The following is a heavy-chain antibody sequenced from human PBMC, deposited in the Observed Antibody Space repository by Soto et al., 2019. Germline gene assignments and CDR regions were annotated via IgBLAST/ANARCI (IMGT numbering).Heavy chain of an antibody. J-gene: IGHJ4*02. CDR3: AHRPSGFGELLSRPFDH. CDR1: GFSLTTVGVG. V-gene: IGHV2-5*02. D-gene: IGHD3-10*01. CDR2: IYWDDDK. Sequence: QITLKESGPTLVKPTQTLTLTCSFSGFSLTTVGVGVGWIRQPPGKALEWLALIYWDDDKYYSPSLKSRLTIPKDTSKNHVVLTMANMDPVDTGTYYCAHRPSGFGELLSRPFDHWGQGALVTVSS.